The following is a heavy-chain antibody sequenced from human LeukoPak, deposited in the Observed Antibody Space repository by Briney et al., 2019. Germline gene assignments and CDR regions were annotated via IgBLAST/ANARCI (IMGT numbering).Heavy chain of an antibody. CDR2: ISWNSGSI. D-gene: IGHD3/OR15-3a*01. CDR1: GFTFDDYA. Sequence: GGSLRLSCAAFGFTFDDYAMHWVRQAPGKGLEWVSGISWNSGSIGYADSVKGRFTISRDNAKNSLYLQMNSLRAEDTALYYCARTYYYYGMDVWGQGTTVTVSS. J-gene: IGHJ6*02. V-gene: IGHV3-9*01. CDR3: ARTYYYYGMDV.